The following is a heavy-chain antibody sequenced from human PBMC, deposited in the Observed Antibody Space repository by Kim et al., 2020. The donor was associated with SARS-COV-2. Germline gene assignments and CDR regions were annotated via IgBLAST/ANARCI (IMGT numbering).Heavy chain of an antibody. CDR2: IFYSGST. D-gene: IGHD6-19*01. CDR3: ARLVSVAGIHSNPDY. Sequence: SETLSLTCTVSGGSISSSPYFWGWIRQPPGKGLEWIGSIFYSGSTFYTPSLKSRVTISLDTSKNQFSLKLSSVTAADTAVFYCARLVSVAGIHSNPDYWGQGILVTVSS. V-gene: IGHV4-39*01. J-gene: IGHJ4*02. CDR1: GGSISSSPYF.